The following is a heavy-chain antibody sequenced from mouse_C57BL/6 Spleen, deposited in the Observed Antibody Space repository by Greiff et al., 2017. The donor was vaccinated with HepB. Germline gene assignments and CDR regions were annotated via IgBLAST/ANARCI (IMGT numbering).Heavy chain of an antibody. CDR1: GYTFTSYW. D-gene: IGHD4-1*01. CDR2: SDPSNSYT. Sequence: VQLQQPGAELVKPGASVKLSCKASGYTFTSYWMQWVKQRPGQGLEWIGESDPSNSYTNYNQKFKGKATLTVDTSSSTSYMQLSSLTSEDSAVCDCGPLTETGAMDYWGQGTSVTVSS. CDR3: GPLTETGAMDY. V-gene: IGHV1-50*01. J-gene: IGHJ4*01.